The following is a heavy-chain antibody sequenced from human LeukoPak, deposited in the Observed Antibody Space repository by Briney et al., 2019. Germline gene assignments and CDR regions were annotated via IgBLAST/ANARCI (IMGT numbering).Heavy chain of an antibody. V-gene: IGHV3-48*03. Sequence: GGSLRLSCAASGFTFRSSEMNWVRQAPGKGLEWVSYVSDGGKTKYYADSVKGRFTISRDNAKNSLYLQMNSLRAEDTAVYYCARDYSGWSLDPWGQGTLVTVSS. CDR1: GFTFRSSE. D-gene: IGHD5-12*01. J-gene: IGHJ5*02. CDR2: VSDGGKTK. CDR3: ARDYSGWSLDP.